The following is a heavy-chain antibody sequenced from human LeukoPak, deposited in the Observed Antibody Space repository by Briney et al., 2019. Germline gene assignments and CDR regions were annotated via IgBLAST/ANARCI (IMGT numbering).Heavy chain of an antibody. D-gene: IGHD1-26*01. CDR3: ARDLYSGSYHGVNY. J-gene: IGHJ4*02. CDR2: VKQGGNDK. Sequence: GLSLRLSCATSGFTFSSYWMSWVRQAPGKGLEWVANVKQGGNDKYYVDSVKGRFTISRDDAKNSLYLQMSSLRAEDTAVYYCARDLYSGSYHGVNYWGQGTLVTVSS. CDR1: GFTFSSYW. V-gene: IGHV3-7*04.